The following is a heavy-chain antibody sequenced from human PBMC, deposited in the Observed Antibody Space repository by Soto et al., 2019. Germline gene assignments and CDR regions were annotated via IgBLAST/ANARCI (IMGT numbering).Heavy chain of an antibody. Sequence: EVQLLESGGGLIQPGGSLRLSCAASGFTFGNYAMSWVRQGPGKGLEWVASFGGGGDETYYAASVRGRFTVARDNSNDKLFLHMNSLTAEDPAAYYCPSDAIPYNGVWNPSDLWGQGTKVTVSS. CDR2: FGGGGDET. CDR1: GFTFGNYA. CDR3: PSDAIPYNGVWNPSDL. V-gene: IGHV3-23*01. D-gene: IGHD2-8*01. J-gene: IGHJ3*01.